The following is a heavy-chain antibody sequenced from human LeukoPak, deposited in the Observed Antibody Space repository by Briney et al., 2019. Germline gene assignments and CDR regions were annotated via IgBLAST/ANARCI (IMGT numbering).Heavy chain of an antibody. Sequence: GASLKISCKGSGYSFTSYWIGWVRQMPGKGLEWMGIIYPGDSDTRYSPSFQGQVTISADKSISTAYLQWSSLKASDTAMYYCARDASSSSWYSEPYNWFDPWGQGTLVTVSS. V-gene: IGHV5-51*01. CDR2: IYPGDSDT. J-gene: IGHJ5*02. CDR1: GYSFTSYW. D-gene: IGHD6-13*01. CDR3: ARDASSSSWYSEPYNWFDP.